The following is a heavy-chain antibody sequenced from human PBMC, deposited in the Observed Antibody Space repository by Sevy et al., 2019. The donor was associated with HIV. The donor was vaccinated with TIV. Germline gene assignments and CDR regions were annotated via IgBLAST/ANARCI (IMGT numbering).Heavy chain of an antibody. CDR3: ARDRPATIFGVVYAFDI. CDR2: IYTSGST. Sequence: SETLSLTCTVSGGSISNYYWNWIRQPAGKGLEWIGRIYTSGSTNYNPSLRSRVTMSVDTSKNQFSLKLSSVTAADTAMYYCARDRPATIFGVVYAFDIWGQGTMVTVSS. D-gene: IGHD3-3*01. J-gene: IGHJ3*02. CDR1: GGSISNYY. V-gene: IGHV4-4*07.